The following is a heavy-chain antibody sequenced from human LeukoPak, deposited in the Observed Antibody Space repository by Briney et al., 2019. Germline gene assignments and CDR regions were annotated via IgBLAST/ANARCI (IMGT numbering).Heavy chain of an antibody. CDR3: AREYYYGSGNYYNQIDY. D-gene: IGHD3-10*01. V-gene: IGHV1-2*02. CDR2: INPNSGGT. CDR1: GYTFSGYY. J-gene: IGHJ4*02. Sequence: ASVKVSCKASGYTFSGYYIHWVRQAPGQGLEWMGWINPNSGGTNYAQKFQGRVTMTRDTSISTAYMVLNRLRSDDTAVYYCAREYYYGSGNYYNQIDYWGQGTLVTVSS.